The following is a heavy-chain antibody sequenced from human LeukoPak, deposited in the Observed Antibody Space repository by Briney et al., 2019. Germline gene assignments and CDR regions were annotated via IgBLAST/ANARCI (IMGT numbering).Heavy chain of an antibody. V-gene: IGHV4-59*01. CDR2: IYYSGST. CDR3: ARDPHSDSLWGMDV. D-gene: IGHD3-3*02. J-gene: IGHJ6*02. CDR1: GGSISSYY. Sequence: PSETLSLTCTVSGGSISSYYWSWIRQPPGKGLEWIGYIYYSGSTNYNPSLKSRVTISVDTSKNQFSLKLSSVTAADTAVYYCARDPHSDSLWGMDVWGQGTTVTVSS.